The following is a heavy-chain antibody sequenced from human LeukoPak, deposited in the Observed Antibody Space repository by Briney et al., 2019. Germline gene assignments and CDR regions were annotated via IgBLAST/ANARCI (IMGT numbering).Heavy chain of an antibody. CDR3: ARSVAGSPYYYGMDV. J-gene: IGHJ6*02. D-gene: IGHD6-19*01. V-gene: IGHV3-21*01. CDR1: GFTSSSYS. CDR2: ISSSSSYI. Sequence: GGSLRLSCAASGFTSSSYSMNWVRQAPGKGLEWVSSISSSSSYIHNADSVKGRFTISRDNAKNSLYLQMNSLRAEDTAVYYCARSVAGSPYYYGMDVWGQGTTVTVSS.